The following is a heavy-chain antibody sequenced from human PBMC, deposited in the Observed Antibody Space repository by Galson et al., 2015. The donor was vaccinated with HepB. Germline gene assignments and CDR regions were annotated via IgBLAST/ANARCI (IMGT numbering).Heavy chain of an antibody. CDR1: GFRLSGNY. Sequence: SLRLSCAASGFRLSGNYMTWIRQAPGKGLEWISYISDDGNTKYYGDSVKGRFTVSRDKDRNSLFLQLNSLRAEDTAIYYCARGPAGKVEQWLAYFDYWGQGALVTVSP. V-gene: IGHV3-11*01. CDR2: ISDDGNTK. J-gene: IGHJ4*02. CDR3: ARGPAGKVEQWLAYFDY. D-gene: IGHD6-19*01.